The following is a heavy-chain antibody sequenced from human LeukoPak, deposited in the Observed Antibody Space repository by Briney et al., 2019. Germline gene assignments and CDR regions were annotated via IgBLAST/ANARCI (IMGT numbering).Heavy chain of an antibody. J-gene: IGHJ6*02. CDR2: IYYSGST. CDR1: GGSISSYY. CDR3: ARAMGYDFWSGSQYYYYYYGMDV. V-gene: IGHV4-59*01. D-gene: IGHD3-3*01. Sequence: SETLSLTCTVSGGSISSYYWSWIRQPPGKGLEWIGYIYYSGSTNHNPSLKSRVTISVDTSKNQFSLKLSSVTAADTAVYYCARAMGYDFWSGSQYYYYYYGMDVWGQGTTVTVSS.